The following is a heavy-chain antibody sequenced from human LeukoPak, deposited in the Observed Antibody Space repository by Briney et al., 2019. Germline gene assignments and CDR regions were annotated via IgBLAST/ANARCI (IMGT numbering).Heavy chain of an antibody. D-gene: IGHD6-13*01. V-gene: IGHV4-59*01. Sequence: PSETLSLTCTVSGGSISSYYWSWIRQPPGKGLEWIGYIYYSGSTDYNPSLKSRVTISVDTSKSQFSLKLSSVTAADTAVYYCARYTAAAGDFDYWGQGTLVTVSS. CDR1: GGSISSYY. J-gene: IGHJ4*02. CDR2: IYYSGST. CDR3: ARYTAAAGDFDY.